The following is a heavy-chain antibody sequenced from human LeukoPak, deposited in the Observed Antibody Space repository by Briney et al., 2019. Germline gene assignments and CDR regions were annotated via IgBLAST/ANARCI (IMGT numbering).Heavy chain of an antibody. CDR1: GYTFTSYY. CDR3: AKLDSITMIVVVKSFDY. CDR2: INPSGGST. D-gene: IGHD3-22*01. V-gene: IGHV1-46*01. Sequence: ASVKVSCKASGYTFTSYYMHWVRQAPGQGLEWMGIINPSGGSTSYAQKFQGRVTMTRDMSTSTVYMELSSLRSEDTAVYYCAKLDSITMIVVVKSFDYWGQGTLVTVSS. J-gene: IGHJ4*02.